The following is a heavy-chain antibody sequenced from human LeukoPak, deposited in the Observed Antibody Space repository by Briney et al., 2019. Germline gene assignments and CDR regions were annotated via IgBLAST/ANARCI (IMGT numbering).Heavy chain of an antibody. Sequence: SETLSLTCTVSGGSISSYYWSWIWQPPGKGLEWIGYIYYSGSTDYNPSLKSRVTISVDTSKNQFSLKLSSVTAADTAVYYCARGYSFGGTFDIWGQGTMVTVSS. CDR2: IYYSGST. D-gene: IGHD1-26*01. CDR1: GGSISSYY. CDR3: ARGYSFGGTFDI. V-gene: IGHV4-59*01. J-gene: IGHJ3*02.